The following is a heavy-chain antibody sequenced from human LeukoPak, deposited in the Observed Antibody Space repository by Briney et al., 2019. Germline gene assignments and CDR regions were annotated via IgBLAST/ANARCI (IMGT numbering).Heavy chain of an antibody. Sequence: ASVKVSCKASGYTSTGYYIHWVRQAPGQGLEWMGWITPHNGGTNYAQKFQGGVTMTRDTSISTAYMELSRLRSDDTAVYYCARTKNLYPGWFDPWGQGTLVTVSS. CDR3: ARTKNLYPGWFDP. J-gene: IGHJ5*02. CDR1: GYTSTGYY. CDR2: ITPHNGGT. V-gene: IGHV1-2*02. D-gene: IGHD1-14*01.